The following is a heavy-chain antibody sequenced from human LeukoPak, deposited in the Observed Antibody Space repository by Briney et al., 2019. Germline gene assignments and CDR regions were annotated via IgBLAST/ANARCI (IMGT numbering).Heavy chain of an antibody. CDR3: ARRKGAWSYYFDY. CDR1: GYSFSSGYY. D-gene: IGHD3-10*01. V-gene: IGHV4-38-2*02. J-gene: IGHJ4*02. CDR2: VVHTGTI. Sequence: PSETLSLTCTVSGYSFSSGYYWAWIRQPPGKGVEWIGSVVHTGTIYYNPSLKSRVTISVDTSKNQFSLRLSSVTAADTAVYYCARRKGAWSYYFDYWGQGTLVTVSS.